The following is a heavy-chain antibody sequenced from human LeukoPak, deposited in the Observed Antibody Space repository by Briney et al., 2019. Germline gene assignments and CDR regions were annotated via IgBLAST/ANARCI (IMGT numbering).Heavy chain of an antibody. CDR3: ARLGGGQLFDY. CDR2: ISSSSSTI. J-gene: IGHJ4*02. D-gene: IGHD2-15*01. Sequence: GGSLRLSCAASGFTFSSYSMNWVRQAPGKGLEWVSYISSSSSTIYYADSVKGRFTISRDNAKNSLYLQMNSLRAEDTAVYYCARLGGGQLFDYWGQGTLVTVSS. V-gene: IGHV3-48*01. CDR1: GFTFSSYS.